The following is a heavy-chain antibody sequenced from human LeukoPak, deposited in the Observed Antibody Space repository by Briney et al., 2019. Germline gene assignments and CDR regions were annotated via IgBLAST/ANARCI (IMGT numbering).Heavy chain of an antibody. Sequence: GGSLRLSCAASGFTFNSYGMHWVRQAPGKGLEWVAVLWFDGGNQYYADSEKGRFTISRDNSENTLYLHMNSLRAEDTAVYYCAREIRRGYSFGYDAFDIWGQGTMVTVSS. CDR3: AREIRRGYSFGYDAFDI. V-gene: IGHV3-33*01. D-gene: IGHD5-18*01. CDR1: GFTFNSYG. J-gene: IGHJ3*02. CDR2: LWFDGGNQ.